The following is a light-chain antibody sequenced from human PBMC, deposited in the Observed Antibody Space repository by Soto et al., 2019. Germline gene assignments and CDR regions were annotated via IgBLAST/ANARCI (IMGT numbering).Light chain of an antibody. V-gene: IGKV1-39*01. CDR3: QQNHSAPLT. CDR2: AAS. Sequence: DIQMTQSPSSLSASVGDRVTIYCRTSQSITYHLNWYQQKPGKTPKLLIYAASTLQSEVPSRFSGSGSGTDFILTISSLQPEDCATYYCQQNHSAPLTFGGGTKVEIK. CDR1: QSITYH. J-gene: IGKJ4*01.